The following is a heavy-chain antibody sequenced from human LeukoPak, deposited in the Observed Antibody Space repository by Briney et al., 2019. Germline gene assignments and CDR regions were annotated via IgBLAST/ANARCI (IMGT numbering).Heavy chain of an antibody. D-gene: IGHD3-3*01. Sequence: ASVKVSCKASGGSFTFTSHAISWVRQAPGQGLEWMGGLIPIYGSANYAQKFQGRVTMTEDTSTDTAYMELSSLRSEDTAVYYCATHEPYYDFWSGYYNWGQGTLVTVSS. CDR1: GGSFTFTSHA. V-gene: IGHV1-69*06. J-gene: IGHJ4*02. CDR3: ATHEPYYDFWSGYYN. CDR2: LIPIYGSA.